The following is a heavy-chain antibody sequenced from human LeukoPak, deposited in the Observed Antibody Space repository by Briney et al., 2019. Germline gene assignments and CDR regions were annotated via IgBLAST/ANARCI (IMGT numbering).Heavy chain of an antibody. CDR3: TKDVMTGFSSGWYLAY. V-gene: IGHV3-23*01. J-gene: IGHJ4*02. CDR2: TGGSDDNT. CDR1: GFSFNGYA. Sequence: PGGSLRLSCEGSGFSFNGYAMSWVRQAPGKGLEWVAVTGGSDDNTHYADSVKGRFSISRDTSENRLFLQMNSLRPDDSALYYCTKDVMTGFSSGWYLAYWGQGTLVTVSS. D-gene: IGHD6-19*01.